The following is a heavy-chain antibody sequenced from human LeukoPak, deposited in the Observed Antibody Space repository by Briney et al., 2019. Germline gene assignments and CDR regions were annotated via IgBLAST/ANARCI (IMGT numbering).Heavy chain of an antibody. D-gene: IGHD5-12*01. CDR1: GYTFTGYY. CDR3: AISVHSGYDLHNYDY. J-gene: IGHJ4*02. Sequence: ASVKVSCKASGYTFTGYYMHWVRQAPGQGLEWMGWINPNSGGTNYAQKLQGRVTMTTDTSTSTAYMELRSLRSDDTAVYYCAISVHSGYDLHNYDYWGQGTLVTVSS. CDR2: INPNSGGT. V-gene: IGHV1-2*02.